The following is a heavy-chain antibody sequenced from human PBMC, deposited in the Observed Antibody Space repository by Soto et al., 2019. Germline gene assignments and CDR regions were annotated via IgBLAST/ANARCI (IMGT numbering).Heavy chain of an antibody. CDR2: MNPNSGNT. D-gene: IGHD2-21*01. V-gene: IGHV1-8*01. CDR1: GYTFTSYD. CDR3: AAAYCCDDCYYYVIYV. J-gene: IGHJ6*02. Sequence: ASVKVSCKASGYTFTSYDINWVRQATGQGLEWMGWMNPNSGNTGYAQKFQGRVTMTRNTSISTAYMELSSLRSEDTAVYYCAAAYCCDDCYYYVIYVCAQGATVTVSS.